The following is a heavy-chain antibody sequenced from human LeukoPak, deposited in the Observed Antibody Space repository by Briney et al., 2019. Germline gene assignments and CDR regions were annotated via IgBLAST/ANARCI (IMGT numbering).Heavy chain of an antibody. J-gene: IGHJ4*02. Sequence: MPSETLSLTCTVSGGSISSSSYYWGWIRQPPGKGLEWIESIYYSGSTYYNPSLKSRVTISVDTPKNQFSLKLSSVTAADTAVYYCARSGYSSGWTFDYWGQGTLVTVSS. CDR3: ARSGYSSGWTFDY. CDR1: GGSISSSSYY. D-gene: IGHD6-19*01. CDR2: IYYSGST. V-gene: IGHV4-39*01.